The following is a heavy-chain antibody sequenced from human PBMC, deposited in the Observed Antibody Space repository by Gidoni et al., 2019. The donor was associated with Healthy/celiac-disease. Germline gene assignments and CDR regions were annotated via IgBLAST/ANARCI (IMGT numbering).Heavy chain of an antibody. CDR1: GFPFGDYA. CDR3: TRDFRVGYRAGSYSSGG. J-gene: IGHJ4*02. V-gene: IGHV3-49*04. Sequence: EVQLVESGGGLVQPGRSLRLSCTASGFPFGDYAMSWVRQAPGKGLEWVGFIRSKAYGGTTEYAASVKGRFTISRDDSKSIAYLQMNSLKTEDTAVYYCTRDFRVGYRAGSYSSGGWGQGTLVTVSS. D-gene: IGHD6-19*01. CDR2: IRSKAYGGTT.